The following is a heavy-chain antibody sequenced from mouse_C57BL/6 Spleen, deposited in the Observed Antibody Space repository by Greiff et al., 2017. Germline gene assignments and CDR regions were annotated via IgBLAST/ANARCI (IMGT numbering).Heavy chain of an antibody. D-gene: IGHD1-2*01. V-gene: IGHV1-59*01. CDR1: GYTFTSYW. J-gene: IGHJ4*01. CDR3: ASNYGNYYYAMDY. CDR2: IDPSDSYT. Sequence: QVQLQQSGAELVRPGTSVKLSCKASGYTFTSYWMHWVKQRPGQGLEWIGVIDPSDSYTNYNQKFKGKATLTVDTSSSTAYMQLSSLTSEDSAVYYCASNYGNYYYAMDYWGQGTSVTVSS.